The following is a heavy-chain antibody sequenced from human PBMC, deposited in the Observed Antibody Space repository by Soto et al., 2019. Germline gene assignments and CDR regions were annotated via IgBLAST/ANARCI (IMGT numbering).Heavy chain of an antibody. CDR2: IYYSGST. CDR3: AKQDTAKVTWFDP. V-gene: IGHV4-30-4*01. Sequence: SETLSLTCTVSGGSISSGDYYWSWIRQPPGKGLEWIGYIYYSGSTYYNPSLKSRVTISVDTSKNQFSLKLSSVTAADTAVYYCAKQDTAKVTWFDPWSQGTLVTVSS. D-gene: IGHD5-18*01. CDR1: GGSISSGDYY. J-gene: IGHJ5*02.